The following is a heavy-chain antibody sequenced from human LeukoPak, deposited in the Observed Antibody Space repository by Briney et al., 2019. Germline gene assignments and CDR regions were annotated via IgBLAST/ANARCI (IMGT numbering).Heavy chain of an antibody. D-gene: IGHD3-10*01. V-gene: IGHV3-23*01. Sequence: TGGSLRLSCAASGFTFSSYAMSWVRQAPGKGLEWVSAISGSGGSTYYADSVKGRFTISRDNSKNTLYLQMNSLRAEDTAVYYCARSSRGVQGVITPPKYWGQGTLVTVSS. CDR3: ARSSRGVQGVITPPKY. CDR2: ISGSGGST. J-gene: IGHJ4*02. CDR1: GFTFSSYA.